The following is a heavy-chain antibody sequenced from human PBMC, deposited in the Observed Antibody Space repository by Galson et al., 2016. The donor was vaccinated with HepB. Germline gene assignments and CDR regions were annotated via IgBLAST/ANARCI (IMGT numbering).Heavy chain of an antibody. J-gene: IGHJ4*02. CDR3: ARDPLGYSYALVRYFDY. Sequence: SLRLSCAASGFTFTSYSMNWVRQVPGKGLESASYICSSPGTVYYAHSVKGRFTISRGNAKNSLYLQMNSLGDEDTAVYYCARDPLGYSYALVRYFDYWGQGTLVTVSS. V-gene: IGHV3-48*02. D-gene: IGHD5-18*01. CDR1: GFTFTSYS. CDR2: ICSSPGTV.